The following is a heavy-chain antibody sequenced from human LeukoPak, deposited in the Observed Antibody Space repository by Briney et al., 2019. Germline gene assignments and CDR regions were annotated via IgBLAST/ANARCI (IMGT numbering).Heavy chain of an antibody. D-gene: IGHD6-13*01. V-gene: IGHV4-59*01. J-gene: IGHJ4*02. Sequence: SETLSLTCTVSGGSISSYYWSWIRQPPGKGLEWIGYIYYSGSTNYNPSLKSRVTISADTSKNQFSLKLSSVTAADTAVYYCARESYSSSWFSDYWGQGTLVTVSS. CDR2: IYYSGST. CDR1: GGSISSYY. CDR3: ARESYSSSWFSDY.